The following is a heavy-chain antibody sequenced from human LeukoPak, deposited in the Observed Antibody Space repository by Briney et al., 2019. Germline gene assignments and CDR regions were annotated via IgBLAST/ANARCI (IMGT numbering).Heavy chain of an antibody. V-gene: IGHV4-34*01. CDR1: GGSFSGYY. CDR2: INHSGST. Sequence: PSETLSLTCAVYGGSFSGYYWSWIRQPPGKGLEWIGEINHSGSTNYNPSLKSRVTISVDTYKNQFSLKLSSVTAADTAVYYCARGMPYYDFWSGYQSFDYWGQGTLVTVSS. D-gene: IGHD3-3*01. CDR3: ARGMPYYDFWSGYQSFDY. J-gene: IGHJ4*02.